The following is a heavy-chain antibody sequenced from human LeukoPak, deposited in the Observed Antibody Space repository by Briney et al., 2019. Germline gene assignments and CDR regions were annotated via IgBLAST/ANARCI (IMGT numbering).Heavy chain of an antibody. CDR3: ASALGGQGGH. V-gene: IGHV3-48*02. Sequence: GGSLRLSCAASGFTFSDYSMNWVRQAPGKGLVWVSYISSSSSSIYYADSVKGRFTISRDNAKNSLYVQMNSLRDEDTAVYYCASALGGQGGHWGQGTLVTVSS. D-gene: IGHD3-16*01. CDR1: GFTFSDYS. CDR2: ISSSSSSI. J-gene: IGHJ4*02.